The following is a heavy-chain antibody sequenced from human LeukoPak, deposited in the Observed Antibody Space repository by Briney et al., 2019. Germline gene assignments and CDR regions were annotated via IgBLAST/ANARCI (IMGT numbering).Heavy chain of an antibody. CDR2: INHSGST. J-gene: IGHJ4*02. Sequence: PSETLSLTCAVYGGSFSGYYWSWIRQPPGKGLEWIGEINHSGSTNYNPSLKSRVTISVDTSKNQFSLKLSSVTAADTAVYYCARVLADYGVNYWGQGTLVTVSS. CDR3: ARVLADYGVNY. V-gene: IGHV4-34*01. CDR1: GGSFSGYY. D-gene: IGHD4-17*01.